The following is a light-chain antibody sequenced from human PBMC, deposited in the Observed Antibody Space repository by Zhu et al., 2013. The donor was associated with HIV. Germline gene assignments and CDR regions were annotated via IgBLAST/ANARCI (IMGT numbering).Light chain of an antibody. CDR1: QSISSW. V-gene: IGKV1-5*03. Sequence: DIQMTQSPSTLSASVGDRVTIACRASQSISSWLAWYQQKPGKAPKVLIHKASSLQSGVPSRFSASASGTEFTLTISSLQPEDFATYYCQQTYSTLGSFGQGTKLEIK. CDR2: KAS. J-gene: IGKJ2*03. CDR3: QQTYSTLGS.